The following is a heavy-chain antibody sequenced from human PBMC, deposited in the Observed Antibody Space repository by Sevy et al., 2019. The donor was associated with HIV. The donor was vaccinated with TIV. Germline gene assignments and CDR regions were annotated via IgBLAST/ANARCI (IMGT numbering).Heavy chain of an antibody. D-gene: IGHD2-15*01. J-gene: IGHJ4*02. CDR2: ISYDGGKT. V-gene: IGHV3-30*04. CDR3: TRDGGGDYFDY. Sequence: GGSLRLSCAASGFTFMRYAMHWVRQAPGQGLESVAVISYDGGKTYHADSVKGRFTISRDNSENTLYLQMNSLRAEDTAVYYCTRDGGGDYFDYWGLGTLVTVSS. CDR1: GFTFMRYA.